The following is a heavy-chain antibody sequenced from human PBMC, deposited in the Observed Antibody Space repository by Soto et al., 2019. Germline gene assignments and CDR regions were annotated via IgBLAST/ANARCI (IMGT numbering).Heavy chain of an antibody. CDR2: ISYDGSNK. CDR3: AGRRYSSSWTYYYHGMDV. V-gene: IGHV3-30*03. J-gene: IGHJ6*02. CDR1: GFTFSSYG. Sequence: PGGSLRLSCAASGFTFSSYGMHWVRQAPGKGLEWVAVISYDGSNKYYADSVKGRFTISRDNSKNTVYLQMNSLRGEDTAVYYCAGRRYSSSWTYYYHGMDVWGQGTTVTVSS. D-gene: IGHD6-13*01.